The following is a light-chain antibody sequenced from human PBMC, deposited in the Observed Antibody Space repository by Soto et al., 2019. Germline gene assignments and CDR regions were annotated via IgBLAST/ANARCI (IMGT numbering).Light chain of an antibody. J-gene: IGLJ3*02. V-gene: IGLV4-69*02. CDR3: QTWGTGVHGV. CDR2: VNIDGSH. CDR1: SGHTTYA. Sequence: QPVLTQSPSTSASLGASVKLTCTLTSGHTTYAITWHQQQPEKGPRYLMRVNIDGSHSKGDGIPDRFSGSSSGAERYLTISTLQSEDEADYYCQTWGTGVHGVFGDGTKLPVL.